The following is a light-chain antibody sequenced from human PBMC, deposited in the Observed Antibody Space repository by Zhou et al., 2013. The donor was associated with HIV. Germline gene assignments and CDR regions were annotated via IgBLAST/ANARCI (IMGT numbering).Light chain of an antibody. CDR3: QQYGSSPT. V-gene: IGKV3-20*01. J-gene: IGKJ5*01. CDR1: ESVSSIY. Sequence: EIVLTQSPDSLSLSPGERATLSCRASESVSSIYLAWYQQKPGQAPRLLMYDASSRAAGIPDRFSGSASGTDFTLTISRLEPEDFAMYYCQQYGSSPTFGQGTRLEIK. CDR2: DAS.